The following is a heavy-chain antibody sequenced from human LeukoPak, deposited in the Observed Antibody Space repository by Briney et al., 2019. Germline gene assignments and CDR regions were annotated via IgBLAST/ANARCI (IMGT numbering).Heavy chain of an antibody. CDR2: ISSSGSTI. Sequence: GGSLRLSCAASGFTFSDYYMSWIRQAPGKGLEWVSYISSSGSTIYYADSVKGRFTISRDNAKNSLYLQMNSLRDEDTAVYYCASPRREHYYYGLDVWGQGTTVTVSS. CDR3: ASPRREHYYYGLDV. J-gene: IGHJ6*02. CDR1: GFTFSDYY. V-gene: IGHV3-11*04.